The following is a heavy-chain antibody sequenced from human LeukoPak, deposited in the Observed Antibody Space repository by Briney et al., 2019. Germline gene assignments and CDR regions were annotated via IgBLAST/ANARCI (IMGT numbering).Heavy chain of an antibody. CDR1: GFTFSSYA. CDR2: ISYDGSNK. V-gene: IGHV3-30*04. J-gene: IGHJ4*02. CDR3: ARETYDSSGDY. D-gene: IGHD3-22*01. Sequence: GGSLRLSCAASGFTFSSYAMHWVHQAPGKGLEWVAVISYDGSNKYYADSVKGRFTISRDNSKNTLYLQMNSLRAEDTAVYYCARETYDSSGDYWGQGTLVTVSS.